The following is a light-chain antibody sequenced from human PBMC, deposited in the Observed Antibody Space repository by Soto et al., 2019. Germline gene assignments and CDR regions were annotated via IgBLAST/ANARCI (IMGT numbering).Light chain of an antibody. CDR1: QVIGIY. CDR3: QQLVSYPQ. CDR2: AAS. Sequence: DIQLTQSPSFLSASIGDRVTITCRASQVIGIYLAWYQQKPGKAPNLLISAASTLQSGVPSRFSGSGSGTEFTLTIISLQPEDFATYYCQQLVSYPQFGGGTKVEIK. V-gene: IGKV1-9*01. J-gene: IGKJ4*02.